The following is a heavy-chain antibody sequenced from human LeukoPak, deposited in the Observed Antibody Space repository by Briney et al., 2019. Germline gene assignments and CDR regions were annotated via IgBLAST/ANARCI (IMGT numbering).Heavy chain of an antibody. CDR1: GFTFNVYY. CDR3: ATDGAGFDT. J-gene: IGHJ5*02. Sequence: GGSLRLSCAASGFTFNVYYMSWIRQAPGKGLEWLSYINIGGTNTHYADSVKGRFTISRDNAKKSLYLEMNNLRAEDTAVYYCATDGAGFDTWGQGVLVTVSS. CDR2: INIGGTNT. V-gene: IGHV3-11*01.